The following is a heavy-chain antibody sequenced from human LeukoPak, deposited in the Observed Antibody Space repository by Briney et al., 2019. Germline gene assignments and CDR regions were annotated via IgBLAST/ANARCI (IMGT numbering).Heavy chain of an antibody. CDR3: ARDGTTTLYYMDV. D-gene: IGHD1-26*01. V-gene: IGHV3-23*01. CDR1: GFTFSSYA. J-gene: IGHJ6*03. CDR2: LSGTGGNT. Sequence: GGSLRLSCAASGFTFSSYAMSWVRQAPGKGLEWVSTLSGTGGNTFHADSVKGRFTISRDNSKCTLYLQMSSLRAEDTAVYYCARDGTTTLYYMDVWGKGTTVTVSS.